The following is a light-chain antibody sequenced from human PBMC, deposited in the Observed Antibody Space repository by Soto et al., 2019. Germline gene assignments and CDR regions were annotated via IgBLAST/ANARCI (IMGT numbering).Light chain of an antibody. CDR1: QSVSNY. J-gene: IGKJ1*01. Sequence: DIVMTQSPATLSVSQAERATLSCRASQSVSNYLAWYQQKPGQAPRLLIYDASNRATVIPARFSGSGSGTDFTLTFSSLEPEDFAVYYCRQRVSWPTSGRGAKVDI. CDR2: DAS. CDR3: RQRVSWPT. V-gene: IGKV3-11*01.